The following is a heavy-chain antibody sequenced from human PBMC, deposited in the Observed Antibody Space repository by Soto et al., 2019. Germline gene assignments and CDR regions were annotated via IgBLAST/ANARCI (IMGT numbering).Heavy chain of an antibody. CDR2: IYWDDDK. D-gene: IGHD3-10*02. V-gene: IGHV2-5*02. J-gene: IGHJ4*02. CDR3: ALTQSFKSPDYV. Sequence: QITLKESGPTLVKPTQPLTLTCTFSGFSLSTSGVGVGWIRQPPGKALEWLALIYWDDDKRYSPSLKSRLTITKDTSKNQVVLTMTNMDPVDTATYYCALTQSFKSPDYVWGQGTLVTVSS. CDR1: GFSLSTSGVG.